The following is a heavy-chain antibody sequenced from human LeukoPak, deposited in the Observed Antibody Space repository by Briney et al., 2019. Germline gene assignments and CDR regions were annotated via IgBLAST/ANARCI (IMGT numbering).Heavy chain of an antibody. V-gene: IGHV7-4-1*02. Sequence: PGGSLRLSCAASGYTFTSYAMNWVRQAPGRGLEWMGWINTNTGNPTYAQGFTGRFVFSLDTSVSTAYLQISSLKAEDTAVYYCARDQGWLPLDYWGQGTLVTVSS. CDR3: ARDQGWLPLDY. D-gene: IGHD3-22*01. CDR1: GYTFTSYA. J-gene: IGHJ4*02. CDR2: INTNTGNP.